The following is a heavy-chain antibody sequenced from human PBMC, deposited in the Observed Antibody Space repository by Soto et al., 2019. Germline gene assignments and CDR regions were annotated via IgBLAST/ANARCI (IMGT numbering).Heavy chain of an antibody. V-gene: IGHV3-53*01. CDR1: GLLVSTNY. CDR3: AKERSSGWSFDY. Sequence: GGSLRLSCVVSGLLVSTNYMSWVRQAPGKGLERVSFIYSDGRTFYADSVKGRFTLYRLSSKNTLYLQMNSLRAEDTAVFCCAKERSSGWSFDYWGQGTLVTVSS. CDR2: IYSDGRT. J-gene: IGHJ4*02. D-gene: IGHD6-19*01.